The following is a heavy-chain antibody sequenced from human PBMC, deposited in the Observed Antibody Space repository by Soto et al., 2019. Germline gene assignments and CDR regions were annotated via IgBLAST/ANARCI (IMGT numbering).Heavy chain of an antibody. CDR3: AREGYGGNSHWYFDI. CDR1: GGSFSGYY. V-gene: IGHV4-34*01. J-gene: IGHJ2*01. CDR2: INHSGST. Sequence: XETLSLPCAVYGGSFSGYYWSWIRQPPGKGLDWIGEINHSGSTNYNPSLKSRVTISVDTSKNQFSLKLSSVTAADTAVYYCAREGYGGNSHWYFDIWGRGTLVTVSS. D-gene: IGHD2-21*02.